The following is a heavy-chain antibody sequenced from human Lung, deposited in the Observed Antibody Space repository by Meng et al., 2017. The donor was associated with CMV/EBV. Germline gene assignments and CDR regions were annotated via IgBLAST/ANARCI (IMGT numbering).Heavy chain of an antibody. V-gene: IGHV1-8*01. CDR2: MNPNRGNT. Sequence: ASVKVSCKASGYTFSNYDIIWVRQASGQGLEWVGWMNPNRGNTAYAQKFQGRVTMTRDTSTSIAYMALSSLRSGDTAVYYCARGQVQCSTINCHHYRFYVMDVWGQGTTVTVSS. CDR3: ARGQVQCSTINCHHYRFYVMDV. CDR1: GYTFSNYD. J-gene: IGHJ6*02. D-gene: IGHD2/OR15-2a*01.